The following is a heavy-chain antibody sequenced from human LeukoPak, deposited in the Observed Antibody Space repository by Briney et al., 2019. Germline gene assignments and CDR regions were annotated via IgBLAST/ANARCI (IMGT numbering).Heavy chain of an antibody. Sequence: PGGSLRLSCAASGFTFSNYAMSWVRQAPGKGLEWVSAISGSDGHTYYADSVKGRFTISSDNSKNTLYLQMFSLRAEDTAVYYCAKGPFRVGASAVPSDALDIWGQGTMVTVSS. CDR1: GFTFSNYA. D-gene: IGHD1-26*01. V-gene: IGHV3-23*01. CDR3: AKGPFRVGASAVPSDALDI. CDR2: ISGSDGHT. J-gene: IGHJ3*02.